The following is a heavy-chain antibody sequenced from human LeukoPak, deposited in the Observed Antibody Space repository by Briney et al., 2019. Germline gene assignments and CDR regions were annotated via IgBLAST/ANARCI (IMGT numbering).Heavy chain of an antibody. J-gene: IGHJ4*02. V-gene: IGHV3-30*04. CDR1: GFTFSSYA. CDR3: ARGSQGLWWLQPGDY. Sequence: GRSLRLSCAASGFTFSSYAMHWVRQAPGKGLEWVAVMSYDGSNKYYADSVKGRFTISRDNSKNTLYLQMNSLRAEDTAVYYCARGSQGLWWLQPGDYWGQGTLVTVSS. D-gene: IGHD5-12*01. CDR2: MSYDGSNK.